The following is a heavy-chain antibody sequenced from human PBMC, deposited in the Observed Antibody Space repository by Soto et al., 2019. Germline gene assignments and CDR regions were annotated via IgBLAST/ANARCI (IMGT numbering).Heavy chain of an antibody. Sequence: PSETLSLTCTVSGDSVTSDSYFWSWIRQPPGKGLEWIGNSYYSGYYSGSTNHNPSLKSRVTVSVDTSKNQFSLKLRSVTTADTAVYYCASVIGGDSEYYFDYWGQGTLVTVS. CDR2: SYYSGYYSGST. D-gene: IGHD4-17*01. CDR3: ASVIGGDSEYYFDY. CDR1: GDSVTSDSYF. J-gene: IGHJ4*02. V-gene: IGHV4-61*01.